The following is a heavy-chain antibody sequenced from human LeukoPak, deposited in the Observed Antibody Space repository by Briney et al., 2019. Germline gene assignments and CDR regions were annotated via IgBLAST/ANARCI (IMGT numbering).Heavy chain of an antibody. CDR3: ARGGGATHFLVYFQH. Sequence: PGGSLRLSCAASGFTFSSYSMNWVRQAPGKGLEWVSSISSSSSYIYYADSVKGRFTISRDNAKNSLYLQMNSLRAEYTAVYYCARGGGATHFLVYFQHWGQGTLVTVSS. D-gene: IGHD1-26*01. CDR1: GFTFSSYS. V-gene: IGHV3-21*01. CDR2: ISSSSSYI. J-gene: IGHJ1*01.